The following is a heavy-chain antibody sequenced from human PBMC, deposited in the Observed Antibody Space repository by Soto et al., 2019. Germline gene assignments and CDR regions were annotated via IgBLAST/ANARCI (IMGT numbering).Heavy chain of an antibody. D-gene: IGHD3-10*01. J-gene: IGHJ6*02. CDR2: IRSSNGNV. Sequence: QVQLVQSGAEVKKPGASVKVSCEASVVTFTRYGINWVRQAPGQGLEWMGWIRSSNGNVEYAQNVQGRVIMTTDTSTSTAYMELRSLRSDDTAVYYCARGGPTSADHYYGMDVWGQGTTVTVSS. CDR1: VVTFTRYG. CDR3: ARGGPTSADHYYGMDV. V-gene: IGHV1-18*01.